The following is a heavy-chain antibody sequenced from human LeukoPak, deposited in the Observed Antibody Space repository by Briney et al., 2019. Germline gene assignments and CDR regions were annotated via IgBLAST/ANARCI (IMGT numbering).Heavy chain of an antibody. V-gene: IGHV4-34*01. CDR2: INQGGTT. D-gene: IGHD5-12*01. CDR1: GGPFSGYY. J-gene: IGHJ4*02. Sequence: PSETLSLTCAVYGGPFSGYYWTWIRQPPGKGLEWIGEINQGGTTNYNPSLRSRVTILIDTSRNQFSLRLSSVTAADMGVYYCARGRLVSGYRGNVGHEDFDYWGQGSLVTVSS. CDR3: ARGRLVSGYRGNVGHEDFDY.